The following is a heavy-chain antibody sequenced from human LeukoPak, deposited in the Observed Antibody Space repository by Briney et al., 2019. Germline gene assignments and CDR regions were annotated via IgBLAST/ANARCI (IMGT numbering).Heavy chain of an antibody. CDR2: VYPGDSDT. D-gene: IGHD3-10*01. J-gene: IGHJ3*02. CDR3: ARQRPGSGSYYDAFDI. CDR1: GYSFPSYW. V-gene: IGHV5-51*01. Sequence: GESLKISCKGSGYSFPSYWIGWVRQMPGKGLGWLGIVYPGDSDTRYSPSFQGQVTISADKSISTAYLQWSSLKASDTAMYYCARQRPGSGSYYDAFDIWGQGTMVTVSS.